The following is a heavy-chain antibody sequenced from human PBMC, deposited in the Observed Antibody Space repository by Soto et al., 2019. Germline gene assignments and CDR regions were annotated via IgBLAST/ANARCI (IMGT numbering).Heavy chain of an antibody. J-gene: IGHJ3*02. V-gene: IGHV1-18*01. Sequence: ASVKVSCKASGDTFTSYVVVCVRQAPGQGLEWMGWISAYNGNTNYAKKLQGRVTMTTDTSTSTAYMALRSLRSVDTAFCYSARGEAAGLRQFDSWGQGTMVTVSS. CDR2: ISAYNGNT. D-gene: IGHD6-13*01. CDR1: GDTFTSYV. CDR3: ARGEAAGLRQFDS.